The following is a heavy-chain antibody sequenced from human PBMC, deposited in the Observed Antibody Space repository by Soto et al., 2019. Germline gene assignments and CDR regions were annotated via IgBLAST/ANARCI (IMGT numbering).Heavy chain of an antibody. J-gene: IGHJ4*02. D-gene: IGHD2-2*02. V-gene: IGHV3-30*18. Sequence: QVQLVESGGGVVQPGRSLRLSCAASGFTLSSHGRHWVRQAPGKGLGWVAVLSHDGSNKFYAVTVEGRFTISRDASKNTLYLQMNSLRAEDTAMYYCAKENTFADYWGQGTLVTVSP. CDR1: GFTLSSHG. CDR3: AKENTFADY. CDR2: LSHDGSNK.